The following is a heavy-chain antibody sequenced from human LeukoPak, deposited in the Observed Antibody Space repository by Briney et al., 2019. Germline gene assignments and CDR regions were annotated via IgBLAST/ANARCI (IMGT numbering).Heavy chain of an antibody. Sequence: GGSLRLSCAASGFTFSSYAMTWVRQAPGKGLEWVSSISSSSSYIYYADSVKGRFTISRDNARNSLYLQMNSLRDEDTAVYYCTRDGLHTAHFDYWGQGTLVSVSS. J-gene: IGHJ4*02. V-gene: IGHV3-21*01. CDR2: ISSSSSYI. CDR3: TRDGLHTAHFDY. D-gene: IGHD5-18*01. CDR1: GFTFSSYA.